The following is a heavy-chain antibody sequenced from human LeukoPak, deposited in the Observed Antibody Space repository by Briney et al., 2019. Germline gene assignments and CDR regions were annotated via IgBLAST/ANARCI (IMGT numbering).Heavy chain of an antibody. CDR3: TRREFGETPGRLDY. CDR2: IRSKADSYAT. D-gene: IGHD3-10*01. J-gene: IGHJ4*02. Sequence: GGSLRLSCAASGFTFSGSAMHWVRQASGKGLEWVGRIRSKADSYATAYAASVKGRFTISRDDSKNTAYLPMNSLKTEDTAVYYCTRREFGETPGRLDYWGQGTLVTVSS. CDR1: GFTFSGSA. V-gene: IGHV3-73*01.